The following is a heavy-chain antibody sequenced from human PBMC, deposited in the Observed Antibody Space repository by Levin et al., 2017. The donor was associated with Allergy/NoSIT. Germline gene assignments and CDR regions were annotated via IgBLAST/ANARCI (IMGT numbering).Heavy chain of an antibody. D-gene: IGHD2-2*01. CDR1: GYSFTSYW. CDR3: ARGDCSTTTCVHPIGWFGP. Sequence: GGSLRLSCKGSGYSFTSYWIGWVRQMPGKGLEWMGIIYPGDSDTRYSPSFQGQVTISADKSISTAYLQWSSLKASDTAMYYCARGDCSTTTCVHPIGWFGPWGQGTLVTVSS. V-gene: IGHV5-51*01. J-gene: IGHJ5*02. CDR2: IYPGDSDT.